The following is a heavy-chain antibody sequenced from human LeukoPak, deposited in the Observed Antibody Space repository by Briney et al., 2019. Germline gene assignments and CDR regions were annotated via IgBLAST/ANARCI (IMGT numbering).Heavy chain of an antibody. CDR1: GGSISSGGYY. D-gene: IGHD6-13*01. J-gene: IGHJ3*02. Sequence: SQTLSLTCTVSGGSISSGGYYWSWIRQPPGKGLEWIGYIYHSGSTYYNPSLKSRVTISVDRSKNQFSLKLSSVTAADTAVYYCARSQPLIAAAGDDAFDIWGQGTMVTVSS. CDR3: ARSQPLIAAAGDDAFDI. V-gene: IGHV4-30-2*01. CDR2: IYHSGST.